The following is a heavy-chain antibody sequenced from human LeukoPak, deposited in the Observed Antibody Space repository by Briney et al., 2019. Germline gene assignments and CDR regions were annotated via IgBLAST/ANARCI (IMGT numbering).Heavy chain of an antibody. Sequence: GGSLRLFCAASGFSLKDYYFSWIRQAPGKGLEWVSFINVNGGAMYYADFVKGRFTISRDNAKSSLYLEMNSLRVEDTAVYYCARGPRILAAGSYYFDYWGQGSLVTVSS. D-gene: IGHD6-13*01. CDR2: INVNGGAM. V-gene: IGHV3-11*01. J-gene: IGHJ4*02. CDR3: ARGPRILAAGSYYFDY. CDR1: GFSLKDYY.